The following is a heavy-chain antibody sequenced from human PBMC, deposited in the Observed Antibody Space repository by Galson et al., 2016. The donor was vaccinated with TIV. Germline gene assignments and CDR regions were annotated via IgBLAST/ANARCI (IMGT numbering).Heavy chain of an antibody. Sequence: SLRLSCAASGFTFTTFGMHWVRQAPGTGLEWVAVISYDGSNRFYGESVRGRFTISRDNSKNTVYLQMNSLRPVDSAVYHCAKDFTGFNGLDVWGQGTTVTVSS. CDR2: ISYDGSNR. CDR1: GFTFTTFG. J-gene: IGHJ6*02. V-gene: IGHV3-30*18. CDR3: AKDFTGFNGLDV.